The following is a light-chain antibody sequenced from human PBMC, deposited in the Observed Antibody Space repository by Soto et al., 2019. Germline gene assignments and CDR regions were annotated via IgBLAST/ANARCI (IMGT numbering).Light chain of an antibody. V-gene: IGKV1-5*03. CDR2: KAS. CDR3: QQYNSSPLT. CDR1: QSISSW. Sequence: DIQMTQSPSTLSASVGDRVTITCRASQSISSWLAWYQQKPGKAPNLLIYKASSLERGVPSRFSGSGSGTEFTLTISSLQPDDSATYYCQQYNSSPLTFGGGTEVEIK. J-gene: IGKJ4*01.